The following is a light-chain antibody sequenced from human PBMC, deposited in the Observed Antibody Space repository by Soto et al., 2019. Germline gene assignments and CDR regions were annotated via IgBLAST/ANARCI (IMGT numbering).Light chain of an antibody. CDR3: QTWGTGFWV. J-gene: IGLJ3*02. CDR2: LNSDGSH. V-gene: IGLV4-69*01. CDR1: SGHSSYA. Sequence: QPVLTQSPSASASLGASVKLTCTLSSGHSSYAIAWHQQQPEKGPRHLMKLNSDGSHSKGDVIPDRFSGSSSGAERYLTISSLQSEDEADYYCQTWGTGFWVFGGGTKLTVL.